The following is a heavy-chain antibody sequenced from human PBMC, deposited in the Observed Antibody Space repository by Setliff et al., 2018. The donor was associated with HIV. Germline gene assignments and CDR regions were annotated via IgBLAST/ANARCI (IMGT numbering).Heavy chain of an antibody. CDR1: GYTFTNYG. D-gene: IGHD3-10*01. Sequence: ASVKVSCKASGYTFTNYGIHWVRQAPGQRLEWMGWINAANGYTEYSQKNQGRVTISRDTTASTVYMEVSSLRSEDTAVYSCAREGLYGTGGLDFWGQGTLVTVSS. CDR3: AREGLYGTGGLDF. CDR2: INAANGYT. V-gene: IGHV1-3*01. J-gene: IGHJ4*02.